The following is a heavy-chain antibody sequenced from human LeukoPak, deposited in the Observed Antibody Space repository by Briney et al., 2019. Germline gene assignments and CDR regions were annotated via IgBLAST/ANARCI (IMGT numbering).Heavy chain of an antibody. CDR3: AKGLIYGDYPRVWSGDAFDI. D-gene: IGHD4-17*01. CDR2: ISWNSGSI. J-gene: IGHJ3*02. V-gene: IGHV3-9*01. Sequence: RAGGSLRLSCAASGFTFDDYAMHWVRQAPGKGLEWVSGISWNSGSIGYADSVKGRFTISRDNAKNSLYLQMNSLRAEDTALYYCAKGLIYGDYPRVWSGDAFDIWGQGTMVTVSS. CDR1: GFTFDDYA.